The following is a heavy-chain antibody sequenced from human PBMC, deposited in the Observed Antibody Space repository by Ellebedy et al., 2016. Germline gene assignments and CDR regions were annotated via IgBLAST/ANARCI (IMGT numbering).Heavy chain of an antibody. CDR2: ISSNGGST. V-gene: IGHV3-64D*06. Sequence: GGSLRLSXSASGFTFSSYAMHWVRQAPGKGLEYVSAISSNGGSTYYADSVKGRFTISRDNSKNTLYLQMSSLSAEDTAVYYCVKDHDYGSANYFDYWGQGTLVTVSS. D-gene: IGHD4-17*01. J-gene: IGHJ4*02. CDR3: VKDHDYGSANYFDY. CDR1: GFTFSSYA.